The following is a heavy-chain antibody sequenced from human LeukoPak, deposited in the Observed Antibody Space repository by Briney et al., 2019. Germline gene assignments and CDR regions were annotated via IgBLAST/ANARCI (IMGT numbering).Heavy chain of an antibody. Sequence: AASVKVSCKASGHTLTGYYLHWERQAPGQGLEWMGWIKPKSGGTQFAQKFQGRVTMDRDTSLSTVYMELSGLRSGDTAIYYCASAESHDYGETWGQGTLVTVSS. D-gene: IGHD3-16*01. CDR1: GHTLTGYY. CDR2: IKPKSGGT. CDR3: ASAESHDYGET. J-gene: IGHJ4*02. V-gene: IGHV1-2*02.